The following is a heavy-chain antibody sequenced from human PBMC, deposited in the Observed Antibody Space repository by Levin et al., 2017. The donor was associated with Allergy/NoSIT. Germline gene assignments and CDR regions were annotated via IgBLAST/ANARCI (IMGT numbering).Heavy chain of an antibody. CDR3: AVSARPVQF. J-gene: IGHJ4*02. V-gene: IGHV3-7*01. CDR1: GFPFRSYW. Sequence: GGSLRLSCAASGFPFRSYWMTWVRQAPGKGLEWVASINQDGFDTYYVDSVKGRFTISRDNARDSVSLQMNSLRVEDTALYYCAVSARPVQFWGQGTLVSVSS. CDR2: INQDGFDT. D-gene: IGHD5-24*01.